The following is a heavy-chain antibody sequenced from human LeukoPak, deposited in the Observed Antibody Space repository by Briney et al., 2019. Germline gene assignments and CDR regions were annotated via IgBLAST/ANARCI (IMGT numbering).Heavy chain of an antibody. Sequence: PSGTLSLTCVVSDGSISSNHWWSWVRQPPGKGLEWIGEIYHSGRTNYNPSLKSRVTISVDTSKNQFSLKLSSVTAADTAVYYCARGRGSYGTLDYWGQGTLVTVSS. CDR1: DGSISSNHW. CDR3: ARGRGSYGTLDY. V-gene: IGHV4-4*02. CDR2: IYHSGRT. J-gene: IGHJ4*02. D-gene: IGHD1-26*01.